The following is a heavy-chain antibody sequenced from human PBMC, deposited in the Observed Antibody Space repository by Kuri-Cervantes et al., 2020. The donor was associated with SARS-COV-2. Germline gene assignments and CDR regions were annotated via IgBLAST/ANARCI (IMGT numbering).Heavy chain of an antibody. V-gene: IGHV3-30*01. J-gene: IGHJ5*01. Sequence: GESLKISCAASGFTVSSCAMHWVRLAPGKGLEWVAFISYDGSNEYYADSVRGRFTISRDNSNNTLYLQANSLRAEDTALYYCAKDRVGVLDSWGQGTQVTVSS. CDR2: ISYDGSNE. CDR1: GFTVSSCA. CDR3: AKDRVGVLDS. D-gene: IGHD2-21*01.